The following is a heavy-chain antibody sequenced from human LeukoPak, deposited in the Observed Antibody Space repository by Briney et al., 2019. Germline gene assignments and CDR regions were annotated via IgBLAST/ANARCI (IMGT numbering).Heavy chain of an antibody. CDR1: GGTFSSYA. D-gene: IGHD3-22*01. CDR3: ARDSGQMVVVISVYYYGMDV. Sequence: SVKVSCKASGGTFSSYAISWVRQATGQGLEWMGGIIPIFGTANYAQKFQGRVTITADESTSTAYMELSSLRSEDTAVYYCARDSGQMVVVISVYYYGMDVWGQGTTVTVSS. J-gene: IGHJ6*02. V-gene: IGHV1-69*13. CDR2: IIPIFGTA.